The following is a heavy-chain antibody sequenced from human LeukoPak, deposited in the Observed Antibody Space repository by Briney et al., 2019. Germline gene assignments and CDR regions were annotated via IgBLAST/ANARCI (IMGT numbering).Heavy chain of an antibody. CDR1: GFTFDDYA. Sequence: GRSLRLSCAASGFTFDDYAMHWVRQAPGKGLEWVSGISWNSGSIGYADSVKGRFTISRDNAKNSLYLQMNSLRAEDTALYYCAKGRLSAAIDYWGQGTLVTDSS. CDR3: AKGRLSAAIDY. J-gene: IGHJ4*02. CDR2: ISWNSGSI. D-gene: IGHD6-13*01. V-gene: IGHV3-9*01.